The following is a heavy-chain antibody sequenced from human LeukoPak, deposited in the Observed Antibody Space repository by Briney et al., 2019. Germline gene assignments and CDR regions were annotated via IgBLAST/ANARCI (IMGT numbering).Heavy chain of an antibody. CDR2: ISSSGSTI. D-gene: IGHD3-22*01. V-gene: IGHV3-11*04. J-gene: IGHJ6*03. Sequence: PGGSLRLSCAASGFTFSDYYMSWIRQAPGKGLEWVSYISSSGSTIYYADSVKGRFTISRDNAKKSLYLQMNSLRAEDTAVYYCARSKTYYYESSGSYSVFDYYMDVWGKGPRSPSP. CDR1: GFTFSDYY. CDR3: ARSKTYYYESSGSYSVFDYYMDV.